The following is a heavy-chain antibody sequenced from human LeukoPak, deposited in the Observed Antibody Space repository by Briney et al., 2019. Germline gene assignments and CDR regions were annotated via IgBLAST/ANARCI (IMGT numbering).Heavy chain of an antibody. J-gene: IGHJ5*02. CDR2: IYYSGST. V-gene: IGHV4-61*01. CDR1: GGSVSRGSYY. D-gene: IGHD2-15*01. Sequence: PSETLSLTCTVSGGSVSRGSYYWSWIRQPPGKGLEWIGYIYYSGSTNYNPSLKSRVTISVDTSKNQFSLKLSSVTAADTAVYYCARDPRSSGYCSGGSCSDWFDPWGQGTLATVSS. CDR3: ARDPRSSGYCSGGSCSDWFDP.